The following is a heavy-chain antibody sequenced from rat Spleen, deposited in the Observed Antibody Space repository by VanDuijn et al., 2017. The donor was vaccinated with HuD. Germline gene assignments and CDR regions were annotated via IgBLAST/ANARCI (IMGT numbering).Heavy chain of an antibody. V-gene: IGHV2S63*01. CDR2: MWSGGRT. CDR3: TRAWGGYSRDYFDY. CDR1: GFSLTDYS. Sequence: VQLKESGPGLVQPSQTLSLTCTVSGFSLTDYSVHWVRQPPGKGLEWMGLMWSGGRTSYNSALKSRLTISRDTSKSQVFLKMNSLQTEDTAIYYCTRAWGGYSRDYFDYWGQGVMVTVSS. D-gene: IGHD1-11*01. J-gene: IGHJ2*01.